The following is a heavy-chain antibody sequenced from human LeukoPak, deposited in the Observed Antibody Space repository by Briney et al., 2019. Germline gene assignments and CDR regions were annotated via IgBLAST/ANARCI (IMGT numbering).Heavy chain of an antibody. J-gene: IGHJ4*02. V-gene: IGHV3-30*02. CDR2: IRYDGSNK. D-gene: IGHD3-16*01. CDR1: GFTFSSYA. Sequence: PGGSLRLSCAASGFTFSSYAMNWVRQAPGKGLEWVAFIRYDGSNKYYADSVKGRFTISRDNSKNTLYLQMNSLRAEDTAVYYCAKWGMIPRHYFDYWGQGTLVTVSS. CDR3: AKWGMIPRHYFDY.